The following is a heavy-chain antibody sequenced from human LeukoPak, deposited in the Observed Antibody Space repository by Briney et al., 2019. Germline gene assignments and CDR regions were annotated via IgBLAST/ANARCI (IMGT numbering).Heavy chain of an antibody. Sequence: PGGTLRLSCVASGFTSRIHGTSWVRQAPGKGLEWGSSITGSGDTTYYADSLKGRFNISRDNSKSILYLQVNSLRAKETAVYYCAKDSGWGLTGEYDSWGQGTLVTVSS. V-gene: IGHV3-23*01. J-gene: IGHJ4*02. CDR3: AKDSGWGLTGEYDS. CDR2: ITGSGDTT. D-gene: IGHD2-21*02. CDR1: GFTSRIHG.